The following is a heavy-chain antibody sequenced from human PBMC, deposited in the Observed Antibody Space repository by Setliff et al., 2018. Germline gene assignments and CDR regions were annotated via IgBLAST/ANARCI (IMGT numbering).Heavy chain of an antibody. CDR1: GFSLTTSGTC. Sequence: SGPTLVNPTQTLTLTCTFSGFSLTTSGTCVTWIRQPPGKALEWLARIDWDGDKYYNTSLRTRLTLSKDTSKNQVFLTMTNMDPVDTATYYCARSRYELPHYYFDYWVPETLLVTVSS. D-gene: IGHD1-7*01. V-gene: IGHV2-70*11. CDR2: IDWDGDK. J-gene: IGHJ4*03. CDR3: ARSRYELPHYYFDY.